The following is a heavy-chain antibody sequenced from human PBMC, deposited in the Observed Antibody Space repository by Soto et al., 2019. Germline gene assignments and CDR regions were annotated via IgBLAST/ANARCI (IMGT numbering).Heavy chain of an antibody. J-gene: IGHJ4*02. D-gene: IGHD4-17*01. V-gene: IGHV3-20*04. CDR2: INWNGGST. CDR3: ARPTLEPYGDYHYFDY. CDR1: GFTFDDYG. Sequence: EVQLVESGGGVVRPGGSLRLSCAASGFTFDDYGMSWVRQAPGKGLEWVSGINWNGGSTGYADSVKGRFTIYRDNAKNSLYLQMNSLRAEDTALYYCARPTLEPYGDYHYFDYWGQGTLVTVSS.